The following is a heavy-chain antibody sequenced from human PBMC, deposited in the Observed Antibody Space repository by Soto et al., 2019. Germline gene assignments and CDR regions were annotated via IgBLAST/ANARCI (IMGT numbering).Heavy chain of an antibody. CDR1: GFSFSRCS. Sequence: EVQLVESGGALVQPGGSLRLSCEASGFSFSRCSMNWVRQTPGKGLEWISYISRSGSIVHYADSIQGRFTVSRDNAKNSLYLQMNSLRDEDTAVYYCARGLYDAWAPPVDVWGQGITVTVSS. D-gene: IGHD3-3*01. V-gene: IGHV3-48*02. CDR2: ISRSGSIV. J-gene: IGHJ6*02. CDR3: ARGLYDAWAPPVDV.